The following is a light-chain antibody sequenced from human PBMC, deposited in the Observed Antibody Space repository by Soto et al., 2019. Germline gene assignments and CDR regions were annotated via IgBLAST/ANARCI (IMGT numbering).Light chain of an antibody. CDR1: QSLLYSDGNTY. CDR2: RVS. CDR3: MQGTHWPPWT. Sequence: DVVLTQSPLSLPVTLGQPASISCRSSQSLLYSDGNTYLSWFQQRPGQSPRRQLYRVSNRESGVPDRFSGSGSGTDFTLKISRVEAEDVAIYYCMQGTHWPPWTFGQGTKVEIE. V-gene: IGKV2-30*01. J-gene: IGKJ1*01.